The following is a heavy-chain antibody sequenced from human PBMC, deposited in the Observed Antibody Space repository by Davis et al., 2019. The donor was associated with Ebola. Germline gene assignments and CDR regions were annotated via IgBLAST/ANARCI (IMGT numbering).Heavy chain of an antibody. CDR1: GGSISSGGYY. CDR3: ARVTYSSGYSPSMEKRAFDI. V-gene: IGHV4-31*03. D-gene: IGHD3-22*01. Sequence: SETLSLTCTVSGGSISSGGYYWSWIRQHPGKGLEWIGYIYYSGSTYYNPSLKSRVTISVDTSKNQFSLKLSSVTAADTAVYYCARVTYSSGYSPSMEKRAFDIWGQGTMVTVSS. CDR2: IYYSGST. J-gene: IGHJ3*02.